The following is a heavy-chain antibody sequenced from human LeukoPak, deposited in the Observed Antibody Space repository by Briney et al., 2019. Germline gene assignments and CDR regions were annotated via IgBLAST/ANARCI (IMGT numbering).Heavy chain of an antibody. J-gene: IGHJ6*03. CDR3: AKGLGYYMDV. V-gene: IGHV3-30*02. CDR2: IRSDGSNK. Sequence: GGSLRLSCAASGFTFSNHVIHWVRQAPGKGLEWVAFIRSDGSNKYYADSVRGRLTISRDSSKNTLYLQMNSLRVEDTAVYYCAKGLGYYMDVWGKGTTVTVSS. CDR1: GFTFSNHV.